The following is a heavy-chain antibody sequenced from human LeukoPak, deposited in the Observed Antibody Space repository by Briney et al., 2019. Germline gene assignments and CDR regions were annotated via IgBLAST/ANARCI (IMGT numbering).Heavy chain of an antibody. V-gene: IGHV4-39*02. CDR1: GGSISSSNYY. CDR3: ARDFGDYRVAY. Sequence: SETLSLTCTVSGGSISSSNYYWGWIRQPPGTGLEWIGTIHYSGNTYYNPSLKSRVAISVDTSKNHFSLRLSSVTPADTAVYYCARDFGDYRVAYWGQGTPVTLSS. D-gene: IGHD4-17*01. CDR2: IHYSGNT. J-gene: IGHJ4*02.